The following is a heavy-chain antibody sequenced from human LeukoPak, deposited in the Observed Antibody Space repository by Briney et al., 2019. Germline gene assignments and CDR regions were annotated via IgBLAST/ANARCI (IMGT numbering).Heavy chain of an antibody. CDR1: GGSFSGYY. CDR2: INHSGST. Sequence: MTSETLSLTCAVYGGSFSGYYWSWIRQPPGKGLEWIGEINHSGSTNYNPSLKSRVTISVDTSKNQFSLKLSSVTAADTAVYYCARFGSGSYYNEKDAFDIWGQGTMVTVSS. D-gene: IGHD3-10*01. J-gene: IGHJ3*02. V-gene: IGHV4-34*01. CDR3: ARFGSGSYYNEKDAFDI.